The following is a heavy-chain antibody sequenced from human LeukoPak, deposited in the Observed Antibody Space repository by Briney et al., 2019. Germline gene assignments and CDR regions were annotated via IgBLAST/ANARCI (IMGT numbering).Heavy chain of an antibody. V-gene: IGHV3-23*01. Sequence: GGSLRLSCAASGFTFSSYAMSWVRQAPGKGLEWVSAISGSGGSTYYADSVKGRFTISRDNSKNTLHLQMNSLRAEDTAVYYCAKGSSRWLQIWDYWGQGTLVTVSS. CDR3: AKGSSRWLQIWDY. CDR1: GFTFSSYA. D-gene: IGHD5-24*01. CDR2: ISGSGGST. J-gene: IGHJ4*02.